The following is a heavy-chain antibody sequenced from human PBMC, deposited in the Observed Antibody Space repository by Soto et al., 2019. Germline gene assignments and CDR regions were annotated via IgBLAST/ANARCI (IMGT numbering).Heavy chain of an antibody. V-gene: IGHV4-39*01. J-gene: IGHJ4*02. CDR2: VYHSGTS. CDR1: GDSIVSATYC. Sequence: SETLSLTCTVSGDSIVSATYCWGWIRQPPGKGLECIGTVYHSGTSYYNPSLKSRVTMSVDTSKNQFSLKLSSVTAADTAVYYCARSHIVPRLFMYPYDYWGQGTLVTVSS. CDR3: ARSHIVPRLFMYPYDY. D-gene: IGHD5-12*01.